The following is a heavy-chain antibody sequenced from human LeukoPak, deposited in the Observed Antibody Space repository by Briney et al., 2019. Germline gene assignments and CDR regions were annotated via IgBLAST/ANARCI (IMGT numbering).Heavy chain of an antibody. CDR2: FYYSGST. J-gene: IGHJ4*02. Sequence: SETLSLTCTVSGGSISSYYWSWIRQPPGKGLEWIGYFYYSGSTNYNPSLKSRVTISVDTSKNQFSLRLSSVTAADTAVYYCARGKNDYGSGSDPSDYWGQGTLVTVSS. V-gene: IGHV4-59*01. CDR1: GGSISSYY. D-gene: IGHD3-10*01. CDR3: ARGKNDYGSGSDPSDY.